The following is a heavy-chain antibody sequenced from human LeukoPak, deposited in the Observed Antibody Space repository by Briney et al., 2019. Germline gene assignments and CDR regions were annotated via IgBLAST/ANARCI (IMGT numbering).Heavy chain of an antibody. D-gene: IGHD2-15*01. V-gene: IGHV1-69*05. CDR3: ASHPGYCSGGSCYYYHFDY. J-gene: IGHJ4*02. CDR1: GGTFSSYA. CDR2: IIPIFGTA. Sequence: SVKVSCNASGGTFSSYAISWVRQAPGQGLEWMGRIIPIFGTANYAQKFQGRVTITTDESTSTAYMELSSLRSEDTAVYYCASHPGYCSGGSCYYYHFDYWGQGTLVTVSS.